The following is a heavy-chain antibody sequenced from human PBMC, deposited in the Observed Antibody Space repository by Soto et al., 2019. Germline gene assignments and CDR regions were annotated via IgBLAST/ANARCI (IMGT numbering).Heavy chain of an antibody. V-gene: IGHV3-64*01. J-gene: IGHJ4*02. Sequence: GGSLRLSCAASGFTFSSYAMHWVRQAPGKGLEYVSAISSNGGSTYYANSVKGRFTISRDNSKNTLYLQMGSLRAEDMAVYYCARDTQNGWAGRWGQGTLVTVSS. D-gene: IGHD6-19*01. CDR2: ISSNGGST. CDR3: ARDTQNGWAGR. CDR1: GFTFSSYA.